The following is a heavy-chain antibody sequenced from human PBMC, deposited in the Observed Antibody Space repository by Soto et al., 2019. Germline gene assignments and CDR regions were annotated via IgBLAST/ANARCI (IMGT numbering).Heavy chain of an antibody. D-gene: IGHD3-10*01. CDR3: VRVRDTRVITDAFDF. Sequence: EVHLLESGGGLVQPGRSLRLSCASSGFNFDEYTMHWVRQVPGKGLEWVSCISWNSASIGYVDSVEGRFTISRDNAKSSLYLQMNSLREEDTAIYYCVRVRDTRVITDAFDFWGQGTPVTVSS. V-gene: IGHV3-9*01. J-gene: IGHJ4*02. CDR1: GFNFDEYT. CDR2: ISWNSASI.